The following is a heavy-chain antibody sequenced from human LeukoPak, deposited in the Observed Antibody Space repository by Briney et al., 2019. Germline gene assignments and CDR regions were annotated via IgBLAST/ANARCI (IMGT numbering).Heavy chain of an antibody. J-gene: IGHJ4*02. CDR2: IIPIFGTA. CDR1: GGTFSSYA. V-gene: IGHV1-69*13. CDR3: ARERPLLYGALDY. D-gene: IGHD4-17*01. Sequence: ASVKVSCKASGGTFSSYAISWVRQAPGQGLEWMGGIIPIFGTANYAQKFQGRVTITADESTSTAYMELSSLRSEDTAVYYCARERPLLYGALDYWGQGTLVTVSS.